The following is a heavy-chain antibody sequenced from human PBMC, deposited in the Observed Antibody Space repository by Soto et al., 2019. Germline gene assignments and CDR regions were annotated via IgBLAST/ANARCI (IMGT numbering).Heavy chain of an antibody. Sequence: PGGSLRLSCAASGFTFSTYAMTWVRQAPGKGLEWVPATSGSGDTTYYADSVRGRFTISRDNSKNTLYLQMNSLRAEDTALYYCAKVVIPAATFYYGLDVWGQGTTVTVSS. D-gene: IGHD2-2*01. V-gene: IGHV3-23*01. J-gene: IGHJ6*02. CDR2: TSGSGDTT. CDR1: GFTFSTYA. CDR3: AKVVIPAATFYYGLDV.